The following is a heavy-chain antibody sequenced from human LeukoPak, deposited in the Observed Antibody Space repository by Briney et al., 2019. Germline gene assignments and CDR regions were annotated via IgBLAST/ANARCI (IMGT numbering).Heavy chain of an antibody. CDR2: IYTGGST. Sequence: SETLSLTCTVSGGSIISYYWSWIRPRAGKGLEWVCRIYTGGSTNYNPSLKSRATTPVATSKNQLSLKLSSVSAADAAVYYCARDIPYYYDRRLTYNWFDPWGQGTLVTVSS. D-gene: IGHD3-22*01. J-gene: IGHJ5*02. CDR1: GGSIISYY. CDR3: ARDIPYYYDRRLTYNWFDP. V-gene: IGHV4-4*07.